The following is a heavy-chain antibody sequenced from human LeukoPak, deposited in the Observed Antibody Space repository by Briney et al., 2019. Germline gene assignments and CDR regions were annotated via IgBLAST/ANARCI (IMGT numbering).Heavy chain of an antibody. D-gene: IGHD3-3*01. CDR2: INPNSGGT. J-gene: IGHJ4*02. V-gene: IGHV1-2*02. CDR1: GYTFTGYY. CDR3: ARDLHQRITIFGVVIANFDY. Sequence: ASVKVSCKASGYTFTGYYMHWVRQAPGQGLEWMGWINPNSGGTNYAQKFQGRVIMTRDTSISTAYMELSRLRSDDTAVYYCARDLHQRITIFGVVIANFDYWGQGTLVTVSS.